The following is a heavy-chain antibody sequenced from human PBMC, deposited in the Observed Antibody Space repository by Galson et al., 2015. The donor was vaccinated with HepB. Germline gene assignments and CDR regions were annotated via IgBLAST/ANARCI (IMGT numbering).Heavy chain of an antibody. CDR2: ISSNGGST. Sequence: SLRLSCAASGFTFSSYAMHWVRQAPGKGLEYVSAISSNGGSTYYANSVKGRFTISRDNSKNTLYLRMGSLRAEDMAVYYCAYSSGYYFDYWGQGTLVTVSS. J-gene: IGHJ4*02. CDR3: AYSSGYYFDY. CDR1: GFTFSSYA. V-gene: IGHV3-64*01. D-gene: IGHD3-22*01.